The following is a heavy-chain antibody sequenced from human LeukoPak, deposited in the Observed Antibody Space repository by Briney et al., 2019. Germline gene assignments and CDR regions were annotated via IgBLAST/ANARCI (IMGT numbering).Heavy chain of an antibody. CDR2: IYTSGST. CDR3: ARGMVGDSSGFYY. CDR1: GGSFSGYY. Sequence: PSETLSLTCAVYGGSFSGYYWSWIRQPAGKGLEWIGRIYTSGSTNYNPSLKSRVTMSVDTSKNQLSLNLSSVTAADTAVYYCARGMVGDSSGFYYWGQGTLVIVSS. V-gene: IGHV4-59*10. J-gene: IGHJ4*02. D-gene: IGHD3-22*01.